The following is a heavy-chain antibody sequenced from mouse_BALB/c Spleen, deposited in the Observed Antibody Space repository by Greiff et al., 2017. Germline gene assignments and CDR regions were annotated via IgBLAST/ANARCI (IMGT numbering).Heavy chain of an antibody. CDR1: GFTFSSYA. D-gene: IGHD2-1*01. Sequence: EVKLMESGGGLVKPGGSLKLSCAASGFTFSSYAMSWVRQSPEKRLEWVAGISSGGSYTYYPDTVTGRFTISRDNAKNTLYLEMSSLRSEDTAMYYCARKKYYGNYGDAMGYWGQGTSVTGSS. CDR3: ARKKYYGNYGDAMGY. J-gene: IGHJ4*01. V-gene: IGHV5-9-4*01. CDR2: ISSGGSYT.